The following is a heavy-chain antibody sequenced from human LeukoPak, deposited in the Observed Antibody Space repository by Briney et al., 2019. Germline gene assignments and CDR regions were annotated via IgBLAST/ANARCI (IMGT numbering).Heavy chain of an antibody. D-gene: IGHD3-3*01. J-gene: IGHJ3*02. V-gene: IGHV4-61*02. Sequence: SQTLSPTCTVSGGSISSGSYYWSWIRQPAGTGLEWIGRIYTSGSTNYNPSLKSRVTISVDTSKNQFSLKLSSVTAADTAVYYCARAAPYYDFWSGYDAFDIWGQGTMVTVSS. CDR2: IYTSGST. CDR1: GGSISSGSYY. CDR3: ARAAPYYDFWSGYDAFDI.